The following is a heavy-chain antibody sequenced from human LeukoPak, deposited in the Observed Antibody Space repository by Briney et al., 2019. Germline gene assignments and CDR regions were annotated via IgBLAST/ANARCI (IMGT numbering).Heavy chain of an antibody. Sequence: GGSLRLSCAASGFTFSSYWMSWVRQAPGKGLEWVANIKQDGSEKYYVDPVKGRFTISRDNAKNSLYLQMNSLRAEDTAVYYCATLAVDYYFDYWGQGTLVTVSS. J-gene: IGHJ4*02. V-gene: IGHV3-7*01. D-gene: IGHD6-19*01. CDR1: GFTFSSYW. CDR3: ATLAVDYYFDY. CDR2: IKQDGSEK.